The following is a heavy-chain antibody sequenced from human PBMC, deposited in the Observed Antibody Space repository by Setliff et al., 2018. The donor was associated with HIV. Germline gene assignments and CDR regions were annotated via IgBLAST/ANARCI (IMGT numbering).Heavy chain of an antibody. CDR3: ASQLVGITMTRFEY. CDR2: IIQSGST. Sequence: SATLSLTCTVSGGSISSHYWSWIRQPPGKGLEWIGDIIQSGSTNYSPSLKSRVTISVDASKNQFSLKLRSVTAADTAVYYCASQLVGITMTRFEYWGQGTLVTVSS. CDR1: GGSISSHY. V-gene: IGHV4-34*12. J-gene: IGHJ1*01. D-gene: IGHD3-22*01.